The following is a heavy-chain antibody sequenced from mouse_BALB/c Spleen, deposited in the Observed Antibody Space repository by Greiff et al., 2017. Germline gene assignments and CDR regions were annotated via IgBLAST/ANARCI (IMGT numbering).Heavy chain of an antibody. D-gene: IGHD2-4*01. V-gene: IGHV5-12-1*01. CDR2: ISSGGGST. CDR1: GFAFSSYD. Sequence: EVKLVESGGGLVKPGGSLKLSCAASGFAFSSYDMSWVRQTPEKRLEWVAYISSGGGSTYYPDTVKGRFTISRDNAKNTLYLQMSSLKSEDTAMYYCARQGYDYDGFAYWGQGTLVTVSA. J-gene: IGHJ3*01. CDR3: ARQGYDYDGFAY.